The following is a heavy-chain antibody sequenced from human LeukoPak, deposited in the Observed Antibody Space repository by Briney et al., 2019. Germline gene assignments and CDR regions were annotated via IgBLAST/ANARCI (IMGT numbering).Heavy chain of an antibody. D-gene: IGHD3-3*01. V-gene: IGHV4-34*01. CDR2: INHSGST. J-gene: IGHJ5*02. CDR3: ARGLLLRETYYDFWSGLKGFDP. CDR1: GGSFSGYY. Sequence: SETLSLTRAVYGGSFSGYYWSWIRQPPGKGLEWIGEINHSGSTNYNPSLQSRVTISVDTSKNQFSLKLSSVTAADTAVYYCARGLLLRETYYDFWSGLKGFDPWGQGTLVTVSS.